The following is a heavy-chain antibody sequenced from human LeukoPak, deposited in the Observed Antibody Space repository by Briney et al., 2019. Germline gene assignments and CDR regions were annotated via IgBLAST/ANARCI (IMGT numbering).Heavy chain of an antibody. V-gene: IGHV1-2*02. Sequence: ASVKVSCKASGYTFTGYYVHWVRQAPGQGLEWMGWINPNNGATNYAQKFQGRVTVTRDTSISTAYMELSNLGSDDTALYYCVRDGGDNGSSGNWGQGTLVTASS. J-gene: IGHJ4*02. CDR2: INPNNGAT. CDR1: GYTFTGYY. CDR3: VRDGGDNGSSGN. D-gene: IGHD1-26*01.